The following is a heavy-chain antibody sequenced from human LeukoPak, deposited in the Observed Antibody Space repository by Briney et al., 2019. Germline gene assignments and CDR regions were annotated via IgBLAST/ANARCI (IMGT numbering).Heavy chain of an antibody. V-gene: IGHV3-21*01. CDR2: ISSGSSYI. CDR1: GFTFSSYS. D-gene: IGHD2-8*01. Sequence: PGGSLRLSCAASGFTFSSYSMNWVRQAPGKGLEWVSSISSGSSYIYYADSVKGRFTISRDNAKNSLYLQMNSLRAEDTAVYYCARDNAIYGMDVWGQGTTVTVSS. J-gene: IGHJ6*02. CDR3: ARDNAIYGMDV.